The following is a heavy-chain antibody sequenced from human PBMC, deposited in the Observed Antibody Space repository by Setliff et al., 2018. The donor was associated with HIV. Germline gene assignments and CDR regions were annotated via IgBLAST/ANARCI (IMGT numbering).Heavy chain of an antibody. V-gene: IGHV3-9*01. CDR3: ARVPNQPPGTITVGYFDY. CDR2: ISWNSGSV. CDR1: GFTFRDYS. J-gene: IGHJ4*02. D-gene: IGHD1-1*01. Sequence: SLRLSCAASGFTFRDYSMHWVRQVPGKGPEWVATISWNSGSVAYADSVKGRFTISRDNAKNTLYLQMNSLRAEDTAVYYCARVPNQPPGTITVGYFDYWGQGTLVTVSS.